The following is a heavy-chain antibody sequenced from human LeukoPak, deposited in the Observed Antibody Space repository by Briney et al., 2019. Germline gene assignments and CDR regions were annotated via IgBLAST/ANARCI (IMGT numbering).Heavy chain of an antibody. V-gene: IGHV4-59*01. Sequence: SETLSLTCTVSGGSISSYYWSWIRQPPGKGLEWIGYIYYSGSTNYNPSLKSRVTISVDTSKNQFSLKLSSVTAADTAVYYCARDVAQTWYFDLWGRGTLVTVSS. J-gene: IGHJ2*01. CDR1: GGSISSYY. CDR3: ARDVAQTWYFDL. CDR2: IYYSGST.